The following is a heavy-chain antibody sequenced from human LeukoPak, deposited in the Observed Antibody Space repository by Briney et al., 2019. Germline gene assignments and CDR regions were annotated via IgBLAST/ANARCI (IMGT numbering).Heavy chain of an antibody. Sequence: SETLSLTCTVSDSSISTYYWGWIRQPAGKGLEWIGRIYTTGTTSYNPSLKSRVTISVDTSKNQFYLKLTSVTAADTAMYYCARAGYTISYYSLDYWSQGSLVTVSS. J-gene: IGHJ4*02. CDR3: ARAGYTISYYSLDY. CDR2: IYTTGTT. D-gene: IGHD1-26*01. CDR1: DSSISTYY. V-gene: IGHV4-4*07.